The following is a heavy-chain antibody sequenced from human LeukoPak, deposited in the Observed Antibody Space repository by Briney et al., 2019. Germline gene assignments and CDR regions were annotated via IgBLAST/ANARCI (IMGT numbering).Heavy chain of an antibody. Sequence: SETLSLTCTVSGGSISSSGSYWGWIRQPPGKGLEWIGNIYYSGSTYYNPSLKSRVTISVDTSKNQFSLKLTSVTAADTAVFYCARRGSYDTFDIWGHGSMVTVFS. J-gene: IGHJ3*02. D-gene: IGHD1-26*01. CDR1: GGSISSSGSY. CDR2: IYYSGST. CDR3: ARRGSYDTFDI. V-gene: IGHV4-39*01.